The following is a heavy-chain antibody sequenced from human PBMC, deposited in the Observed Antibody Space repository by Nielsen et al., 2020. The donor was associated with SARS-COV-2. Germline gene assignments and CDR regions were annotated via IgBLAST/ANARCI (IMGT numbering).Heavy chain of an antibody. V-gene: IGHV3-30*18. J-gene: IGHJ6*02. CDR1: GFTFSSYW. D-gene: IGHD5-12*01. CDR2: ISYDGSNK. CDR3: AKLIYSGYDVDYYYGMDV. Sequence: GESLKISCAASGFTFSSYWMSWVRQAPGKGLEWVAVISYDGSNKYYADSVKGRFTISRDNSKNTLYLQMNSLRAEDTAVYYCAKLIYSGYDVDYYYGMDVWGQGTTVTVSS.